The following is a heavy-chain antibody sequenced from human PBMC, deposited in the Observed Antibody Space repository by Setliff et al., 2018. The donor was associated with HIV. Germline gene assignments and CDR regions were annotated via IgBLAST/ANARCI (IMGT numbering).Heavy chain of an antibody. Sequence: PSETLSLTCTVSGDSITTNYWSWIRQSPGKGLEWIGSIYYGGSTNYNPSLKSRVTISLDTSRNQVFLNLTSVTAADTAVYYCARSIKAALRAGAFDVWGQGIMVTVSS. V-gene: IGHV4-59*01. CDR2: IYYGGST. CDR1: GDSITTNY. J-gene: IGHJ3*01. D-gene: IGHD2-15*01. CDR3: ARSIKAALRAGAFDV.